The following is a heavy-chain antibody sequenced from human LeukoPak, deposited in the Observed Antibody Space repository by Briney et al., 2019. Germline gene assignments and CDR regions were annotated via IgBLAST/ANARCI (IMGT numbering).Heavy chain of an antibody. CDR1: GFTFRNFW. CDR3: ARGHKGLY. J-gene: IGHJ4*02. V-gene: IGHV3-7*01. Sequence: GGSLRLACAASGFTFRNFWMSWVRQPPGKGLEWVAYIKQDGSEKYYVDSVKGRFTISRDNAKNSLYLQMSSLRAEDTALYYCARGHKGLYWGQGTLVTVSS. CDR2: IKQDGSEK.